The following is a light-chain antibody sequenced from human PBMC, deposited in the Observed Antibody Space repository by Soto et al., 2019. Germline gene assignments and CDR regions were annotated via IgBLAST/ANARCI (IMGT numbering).Light chain of an antibody. J-gene: IGKJ5*01. CDR3: QQRRNWPPVIT. Sequence: ENVLTQSPATLSLSPGERATLSCRASQSFSSYLAWYQQKPGQAPRLLIYDASKRATGIPARFSGRGSGTDFTLTISSLEPEDFAVYYCQQRRNWPPVITFGQGTRLEIK. V-gene: IGKV3-11*01. CDR2: DAS. CDR1: QSFSSY.